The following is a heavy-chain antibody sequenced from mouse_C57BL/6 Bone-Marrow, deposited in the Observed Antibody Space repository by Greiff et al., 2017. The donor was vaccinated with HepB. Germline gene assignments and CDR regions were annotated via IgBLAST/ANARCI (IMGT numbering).Heavy chain of an antibody. D-gene: IGHD3-3*01. J-gene: IGHJ2*01. V-gene: IGHV5-2*01. CDR2: INSDGGST. CDR3: ASRGGWAYYFDY. CDR1: EYEFPSHD. Sequence: EVKLVESGGGLVQPGESLKLSCESNEYEFPSHDMSWVRKTPEKRLELVAAINSDGGSTYYPDTMERRIIISRDNTKKTLYLQMSSLRSEDTAFYYWASRGGWAYYFDYWGQGTTLTVSS.